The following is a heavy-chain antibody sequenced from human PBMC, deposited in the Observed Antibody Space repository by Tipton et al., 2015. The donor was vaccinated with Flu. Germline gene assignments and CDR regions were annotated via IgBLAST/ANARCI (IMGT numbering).Heavy chain of an antibody. J-gene: IGHJ6*03. V-gene: IGHV4-59*01. CDR1: GASIRSNY. CDR3: ARDDFHYFYMDV. CDR2: ISNTGSI. Sequence: TLSLTCTVSGASIRSNYWSWIRQVPGKGLEWIGCISNTGSIKYNPSLKSRATLAVDTSKNQFSLEVTSVTAADTAVYYCARDDFHYFYMDVWGKGTTVTVSS.